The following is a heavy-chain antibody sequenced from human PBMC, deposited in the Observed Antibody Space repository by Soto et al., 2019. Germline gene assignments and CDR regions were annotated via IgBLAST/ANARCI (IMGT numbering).Heavy chain of an antibody. CDR1: GGSISSGDYS. CDR2: VFRSGST. D-gene: IGHD3-10*01. V-gene: IGHV4-30-2*01. CDR3: ARGSYGAGSDY. Sequence: QLQLQESGSGLVKPSQTLSLTCTVSGGSISSGDYSWSWIRPPPGKGLEWIGYVFRSGSTYYSPSLKSRVTISVDGSKNQFSLKLTSVTAADTGVYYCARGSYGAGSDYWGQGTLVTVSS. J-gene: IGHJ4*02.